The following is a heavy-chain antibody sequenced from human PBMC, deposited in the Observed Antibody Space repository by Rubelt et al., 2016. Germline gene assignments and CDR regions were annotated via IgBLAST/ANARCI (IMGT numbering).Heavy chain of an antibody. CDR3: ARRDGYNWDDAFDI. D-gene: IGHD5-24*01. Sequence: QVQLVQSGAEVKKPGASVKVSCKASGYTFTSSGISWVRQAPGQGLEWMGWISAYNGNTNYAQKLQGRVTRTTDTSTSTAHMGLRSLRSDDTAVYYCARRDGYNWDDAFDIWGQGTMVTVSS. V-gene: IGHV1-18*01. CDR1: GYTFTSSG. J-gene: IGHJ3*02. CDR2: ISAYNGNT.